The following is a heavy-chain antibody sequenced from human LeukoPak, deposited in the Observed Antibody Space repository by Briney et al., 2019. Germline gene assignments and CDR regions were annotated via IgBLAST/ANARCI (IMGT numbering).Heavy chain of an antibody. Sequence: GASLRLSCAASGFTFSSYAMGWVRQAPGKGLEWVSAINGSGGSTYYADSVKGRFTISRDNSKNTLYLQMNSLRAEDTAVYYCAKDRSIGYCSGGSCYSDDYWGQGTLVTVSS. CDR2: INGSGGST. CDR3: AKDRSIGYCSGGSCYSDDY. CDR1: GFTFSSYA. J-gene: IGHJ4*02. V-gene: IGHV3-23*01. D-gene: IGHD2-15*01.